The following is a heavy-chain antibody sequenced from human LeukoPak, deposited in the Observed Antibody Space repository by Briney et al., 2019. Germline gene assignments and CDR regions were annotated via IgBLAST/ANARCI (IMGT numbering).Heavy chain of an antibody. J-gene: IGHJ4*02. CDR3: ARVYPYTVHFDY. V-gene: IGHV3-23*01. D-gene: IGHD3-16*02. CDR2: ISGSGGST. CDR1: GFTFSSYA. Sequence: GGSLRLSCAASGFTFSSYAMSWVRQAPGKGLEWVSAISGSGGSTYYAGSVKGRFTISRDNSKNTLYLQMNSLRAEDTAVYYCARVYPYTVHFDYWGQGTLVTVSS.